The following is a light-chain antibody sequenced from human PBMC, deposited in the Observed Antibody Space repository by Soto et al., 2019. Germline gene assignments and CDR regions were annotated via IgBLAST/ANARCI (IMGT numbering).Light chain of an antibody. V-gene: IGKV3-20*01. CDR1: QTVYNGF. CDR2: GAS. Sequence: ENVLTPSPGTLSLSPGERATLSCRASQTVYNGFLAWYQQKPGQAPRLLIYGASSRATGIPDRFSGSGSGTDFTLTINRLEPEDFAVYYCQQYGSSITFGQGTRLEIK. J-gene: IGKJ5*01. CDR3: QQYGSSIT.